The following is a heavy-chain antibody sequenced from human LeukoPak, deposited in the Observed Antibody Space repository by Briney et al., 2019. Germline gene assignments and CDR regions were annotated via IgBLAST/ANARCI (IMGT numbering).Heavy chain of an antibody. CDR2: ITSSGGSA. Sequence: GGSLRLSCSASGFTFSSYAMYWVRLAPGKGLEYVSAITSSGGSAYYADSVKGRITISRDNSRNTLYLQMSSLRAEDTAVYYCVGFRATAGLYWGQGTLVTVSS. V-gene: IGHV3-64D*06. D-gene: IGHD6-13*01. CDR3: VGFRATAGLY. J-gene: IGHJ4*02. CDR1: GFTFSSYA.